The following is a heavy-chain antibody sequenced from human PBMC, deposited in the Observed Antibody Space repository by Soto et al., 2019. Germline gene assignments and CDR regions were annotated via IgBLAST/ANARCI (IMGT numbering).Heavy chain of an antibody. CDR1: EFTFSGRS. CDR2: IDKVGTDS. V-gene: IGHV3-74*01. D-gene: IGHD3-10*01. Sequence: EVQLVEAGGGLVQPGGSLRLSCAASEFTFSGRSVHWVRQAPGKGLVWVSGIDKVGTDSTYADSVKGRFTSSRDNAKNTVYLQMNSLGVEDTAVYYCARGWFGPDVWGKGTTVTVSS. J-gene: IGHJ6*03. CDR3: ARGWFGPDV.